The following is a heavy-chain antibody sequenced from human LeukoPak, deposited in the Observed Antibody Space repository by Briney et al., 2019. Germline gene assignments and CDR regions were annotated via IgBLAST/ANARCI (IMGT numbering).Heavy chain of an antibody. CDR2: IYSGGST. CDR3: ARVRRYSYDNYYYGMDA. D-gene: IGHD5-18*01. V-gene: IGHV3-66*01. Sequence: GGSLRLSCAASGFTVSSNYMSWVRQAPGKGLEWVSVIYSGGSTYYADSVKGRFTISRDNSKNTLYLQMNSLRAEDTAVYYCARVRRYSYDNYYYGMDAWAKGPRSPSP. CDR1: GFTVSSNY. J-gene: IGHJ6*02.